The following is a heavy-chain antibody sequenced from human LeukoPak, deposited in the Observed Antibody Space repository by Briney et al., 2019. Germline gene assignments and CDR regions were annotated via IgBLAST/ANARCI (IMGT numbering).Heavy chain of an antibody. D-gene: IGHD1-26*01. CDR1: GGTFSSYA. Sequence: SVKVSCKASGGTFSSYAISWVRQAPGQGLEWMGRIIPILGIANYAQKFQGRVTITADKSTSTAYMELSSLRSEDTAVYYCARGPGEYSESYYYYWGQGTLVTVSS. V-gene: IGHV1-69*04. CDR3: ARGPGEYSESYYYY. J-gene: IGHJ4*02. CDR2: IIPILGIA.